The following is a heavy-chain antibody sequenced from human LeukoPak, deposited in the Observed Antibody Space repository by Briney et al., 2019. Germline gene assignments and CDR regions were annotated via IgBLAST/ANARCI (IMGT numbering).Heavy chain of an antibody. Sequence: RGESLQMSCKGSGYSFSNYWIAWVRRMPGKGLEWMGIIFPGDTDTKYSPSFQGQVTISADKSINTAYLQWSSLTASDTAIYYCARLTDYYDSSGYYRNYNWFDPWGQGTLVTVSS. D-gene: IGHD3-22*01. V-gene: IGHV5-51*01. J-gene: IGHJ5*02. CDR1: GYSFSNYW. CDR3: ARLTDYYDSSGYYRNYNWFDP. CDR2: IFPGDTDT.